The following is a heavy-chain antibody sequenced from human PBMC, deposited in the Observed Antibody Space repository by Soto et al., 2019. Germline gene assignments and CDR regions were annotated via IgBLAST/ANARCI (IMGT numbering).Heavy chain of an antibody. CDR3: ARSGIAAAGTNYFDY. V-gene: IGHV4-59*01. J-gene: IGHJ4*02. Sequence: SETLSLTCTVSGGSISSYYWSWIRQPPGKGLEWIGYIYYSGSTNYNPSLKSRFTISVDTSKNQFSLKLSSVTAADTAVYYCARSGIAAAGTNYFDYWGQGTLVTVSS. CDR2: IYYSGST. D-gene: IGHD6-13*01. CDR1: GGSISSYY.